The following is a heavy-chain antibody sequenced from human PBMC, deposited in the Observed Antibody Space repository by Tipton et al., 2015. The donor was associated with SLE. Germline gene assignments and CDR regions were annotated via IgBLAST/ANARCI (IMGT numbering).Heavy chain of an antibody. CDR1: GFAFRSYQ. Sequence: GSLRLSCSASGFAFRSYQMNWVRQAPGKGLEWLSYISNSGNTKYYADSVKGRLTISRDNAENSLFLQMNGLRAEDTALYYCATTKIRTYYDFSLDYWGQGTQVTVSS. J-gene: IGHJ4*02. CDR3: ATTKIRTYYDFSLDY. CDR2: ISNSGNTK. D-gene: IGHD3-3*01. V-gene: IGHV3-48*03.